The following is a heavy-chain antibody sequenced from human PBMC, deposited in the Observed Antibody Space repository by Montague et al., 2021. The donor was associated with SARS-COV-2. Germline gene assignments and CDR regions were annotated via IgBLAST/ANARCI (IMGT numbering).Heavy chain of an antibody. D-gene: IGHD3-22*01. CDR1: GGSISNYY. Sequence: SETLSLTCTVSGGSISNYYWSWIRQPPGRGLEWIGYIYYSGSTDYSPSLKSRVTISLDTSKNQFSLKVTSVTAADTAVYYCARGGGYYNHGSDVWGPGTTVTVPS. CDR3: ARGGGYYNHGSDV. CDR2: IYYSGST. J-gene: IGHJ6*02. V-gene: IGHV4-59*01.